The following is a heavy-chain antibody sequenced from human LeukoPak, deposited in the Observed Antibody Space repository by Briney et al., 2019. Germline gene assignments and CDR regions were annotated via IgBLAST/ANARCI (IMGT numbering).Heavy chain of an antibody. CDR1: GFTFSDYY. CDR3: AKDDRQTTVVIA. V-gene: IGHV3-11*04. D-gene: IGHD4-23*01. CDR2: ISSSGSTM. Sequence: PGGSLRLSCAASGFTFSDYYMSWIRQAPGKGLEWVSYISSSGSTMYYADSVKGRFTISRDNAKKSLSLQMNSLRADDTAVYYCAKDDRQTTVVIAWGQGTLVTVSS. J-gene: IGHJ4*02.